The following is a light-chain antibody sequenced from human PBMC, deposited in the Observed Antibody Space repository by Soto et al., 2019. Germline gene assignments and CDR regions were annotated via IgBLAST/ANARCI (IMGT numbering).Light chain of an antibody. CDR1: QSVSSTY. CDR2: SAS. V-gene: IGKV3-20*01. CDR3: QQYGSSPSGT. Sequence: EIVLTQSPGTLSLSPGERASLSCRASQSVSSTYLAWYQQTPGQAPRLHIYSASSRATGIPDRFSGSGSGTDFTLTIIRLEPEDFAVYYCQQYGSSPSGTFGPGTKVDIK. J-gene: IGKJ3*01.